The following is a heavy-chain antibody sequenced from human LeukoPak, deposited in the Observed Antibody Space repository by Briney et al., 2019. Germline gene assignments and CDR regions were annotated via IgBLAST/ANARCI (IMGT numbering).Heavy chain of an antibody. V-gene: IGHV3-23*01. D-gene: IGHD3-22*01. CDR1: GFTFSSYA. Sequence: QTGGSLRLSCAASGFTFSSYAMSWVRQALGKGLEWVSAISGSGGSTYYADSVKGRFTISRDNSKNTLYLQMNSLRAEDTAVYYCAKMPEYYYDSSGEMIFDYWGQGTLVTVSS. CDR2: ISGSGGST. J-gene: IGHJ4*02. CDR3: AKMPEYYYDSSGEMIFDY.